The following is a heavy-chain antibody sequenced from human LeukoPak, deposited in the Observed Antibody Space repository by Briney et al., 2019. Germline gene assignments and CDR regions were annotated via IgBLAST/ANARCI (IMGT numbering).Heavy chain of an antibody. CDR1: GYIFTSYA. CDR2: INPNSGGT. CDR3: ARERGVSSSWYSYYYYGMDV. D-gene: IGHD6-13*01. V-gene: IGHV1-2*04. J-gene: IGHJ6*02. Sequence: ASVKVSCKASGYIFTSYAMIWVRQAPGQGLEWMGWINPNSGGTNYAQKFQGWVTMTRDTSISTAYMELSRLRSDDTAVYYCARERGVSSSWYSYYYYGMDVWGQGTTVTVSS.